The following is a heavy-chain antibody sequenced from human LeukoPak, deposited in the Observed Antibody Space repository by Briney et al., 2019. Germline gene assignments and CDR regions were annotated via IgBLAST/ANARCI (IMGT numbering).Heavy chain of an antibody. CDR1: GFTFSGSA. D-gene: IGHD2-2*01. Sequence: GGSLRLSCAASGFTFSGSAMHWVRQASGKGLEWVGRIRSKANSYATAYAASVKGRFTISRDDSKNTAYLQMNSLKTEDTAVYYCTRVVPAAPGFYCYYYYMDVWGKGTTVTVSS. CDR2: IRSKANSYAT. V-gene: IGHV3-73*01. CDR3: TRVVPAAPGFYCYYYYMDV. J-gene: IGHJ6*03.